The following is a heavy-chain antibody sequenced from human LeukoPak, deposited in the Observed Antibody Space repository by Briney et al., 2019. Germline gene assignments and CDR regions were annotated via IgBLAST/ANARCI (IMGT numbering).Heavy chain of an antibody. V-gene: IGHV3-66*01. CDR1: GFTVSTNN. D-gene: IGHD6-13*01. CDR3: VRGVGVSRFNYFDP. J-gene: IGHJ5*02. CDR2: IYSGGST. Sequence: GGSLRLSCAASGFTVSTNNMYWVRQALGKGLEWVSVIYSGGSTYYADSVKGRFTISRDDSKNTLYLQMNSLRDDDTAVYYCVRGVGVSRFNYFDPWGQGTLVIVSS.